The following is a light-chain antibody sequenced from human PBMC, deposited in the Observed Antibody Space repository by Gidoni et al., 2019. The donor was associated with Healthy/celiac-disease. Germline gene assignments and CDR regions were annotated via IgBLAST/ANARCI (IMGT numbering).Light chain of an antibody. CDR3: QQYGRSPLT. J-gene: IGKJ4*01. CDR1: QSVSSSY. CDR2: GAS. V-gene: IGKV3-20*01. Sequence: EIVLTQSPGTLSLSPGERATLSCRASQSVSSSYLAWYQQKPGQAPRLLIYGASSRATGIPDRFSGSGSGTDFTLTISRLEPEDVAVYYCQQYGRSPLTFGRGTKVEIK.